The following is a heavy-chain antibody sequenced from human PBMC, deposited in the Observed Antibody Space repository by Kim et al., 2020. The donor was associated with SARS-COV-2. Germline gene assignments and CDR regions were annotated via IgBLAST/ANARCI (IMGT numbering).Heavy chain of an antibody. CDR2: ISSDGSST. CDR1: GFTFSSYW. Sequence: GGSLRLSCAASGFTFSSYWMHWVRQAPGEGLVWVSCISSDGSSTSYADSVKGRFTISRDNAKNTLYLQMNSLRAEDTAVYYCARGGGGNFGYWGQGTLVTVSS. J-gene: IGHJ4*02. V-gene: IGHV3-74*01. CDR3: ARGGGGNFGY. D-gene: IGHD3-16*01.